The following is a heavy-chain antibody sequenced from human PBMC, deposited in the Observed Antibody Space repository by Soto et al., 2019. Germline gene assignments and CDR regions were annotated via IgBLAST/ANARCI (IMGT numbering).Heavy chain of an antibody. D-gene: IGHD3-10*01. J-gene: IGHJ4*02. Sequence: ASVKVSCKASGYTFTRYYIHWVRQAPGQGLQWMGIINPSGGGTYYADSVKGRFTISRDNSKNTLYLQMNSLRAEDTAVYYCAKDRGDYVAYFDYWGQGTLVTVSS. CDR3: AKDRGDYVAYFDY. CDR2: INPSGGGT. CDR1: GYTFTRYY. V-gene: IGHV1-46*04.